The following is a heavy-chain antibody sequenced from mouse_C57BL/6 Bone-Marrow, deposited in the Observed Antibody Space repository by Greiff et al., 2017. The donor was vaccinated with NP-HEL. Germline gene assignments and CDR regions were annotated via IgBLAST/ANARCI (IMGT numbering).Heavy chain of an antibody. CDR2: IDPSDSYT. J-gene: IGHJ3*01. Sequence: VQLQQPGAELVRPGTSVKLSCKASGYTFTSYWMHWVKQRPGQGLEWIGVIDPSDSYTTYNQKLKGKATLTVDKSPSTAYMQLSSLTSEDSAVCYCAKVSTMVMWIAYWGQGTLVTVSA. D-gene: IGHD2-2*01. V-gene: IGHV1-59*01. CDR1: GYTFTSYW. CDR3: AKVSTMVMWIAY.